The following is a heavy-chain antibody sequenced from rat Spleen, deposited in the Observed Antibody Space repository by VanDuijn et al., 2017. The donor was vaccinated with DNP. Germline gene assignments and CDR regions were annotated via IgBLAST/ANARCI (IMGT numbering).Heavy chain of an antibody. Sequence: EVQLVESGGDLVQPGRSLKLSCAASGFTFSGYYMAWVRQAPTKGLEWVAYIGSDAYAPYYGDSVKGRFTISRDNAKSTLYLQMNTLRSEDMATYYCIRWNSGHFDYWGQGVMVTVSS. CDR3: IRWNSGHFDY. J-gene: IGHJ2*01. D-gene: IGHD4-3*01. V-gene: IGHV5-22*01. CDR1: GFTFSGYY. CDR2: IGSDAYAP.